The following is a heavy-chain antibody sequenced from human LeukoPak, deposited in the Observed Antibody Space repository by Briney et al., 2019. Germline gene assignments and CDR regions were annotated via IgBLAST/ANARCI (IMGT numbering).Heavy chain of an antibody. CDR3: ARGGDWAHDS. CDR1: GGSFSGYY. J-gene: IGHJ5*01. Sequence: SETLSLTCAVYGGSFSGYYWSWIRQPPGKGLEWIGEINHSGSTNYNPSLKSRVTISVDTSKNQFSLKLSSVTAADAAVYYCARGGDWAHDSWGQGTLVTVSS. D-gene: IGHD3-16*01. V-gene: IGHV4-34*01. CDR2: INHSGST.